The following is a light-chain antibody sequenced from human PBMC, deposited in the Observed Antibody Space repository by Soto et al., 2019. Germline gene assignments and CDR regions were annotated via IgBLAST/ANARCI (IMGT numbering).Light chain of an antibody. CDR2: GNS. V-gene: IGLV1-40*01. Sequence: QSVLTQPPSVSGARGQRVTISCTGSSSNIGGGYDVHWYQQLPGTAPKLLIYGNSNRPSGVPDRFSGSKSGTSASLAITGLQAEDEADYYCQSYDSSLSGWVFGGGTKLSVL. CDR1: SSNIGGGYD. CDR3: QSYDSSLSGWV. J-gene: IGLJ3*02.